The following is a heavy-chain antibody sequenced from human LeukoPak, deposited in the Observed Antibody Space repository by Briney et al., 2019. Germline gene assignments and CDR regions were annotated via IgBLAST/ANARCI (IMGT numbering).Heavy chain of an antibody. CDR2: IHPGDSDT. J-gene: IGHJ4*02. D-gene: IGHD4-17*01. V-gene: IGHV5-51*01. CDR1: GYSFTNYW. CDR3: ARQEGINGEYPYYFDY. Sequence: GESLKISCKGSGYSFTNYWIGWVRQMPGKGLEWMAIIHPGDSDTRYSPSFLGQVTVSADKSLSTAYLQWSSLKASDTALYYCARQEGINGEYPYYFDYWGQGTLVTVSS.